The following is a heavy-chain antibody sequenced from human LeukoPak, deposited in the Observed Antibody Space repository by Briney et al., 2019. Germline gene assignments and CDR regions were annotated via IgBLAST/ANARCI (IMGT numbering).Heavy chain of an antibody. CDR2: IYPGDSDA. D-gene: IGHD6-6*01. Sequence: GESLQISCQGSGYSFTSYWIGWVRQMPGKGLERMGIIYPGDSDARYSPSFQGQVTISVDKSISTAYLQWRSLKASDTAMYYCARQKQLLIVSAFNIWGQGTMVTVSS. CDR3: ARQKQLLIVSAFNI. J-gene: IGHJ3*02. V-gene: IGHV5-51*01. CDR1: GYSFTSYW.